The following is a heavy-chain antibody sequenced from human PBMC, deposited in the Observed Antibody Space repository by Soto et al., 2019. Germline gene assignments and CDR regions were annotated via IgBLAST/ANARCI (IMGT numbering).Heavy chain of an antibody. Sequence: QVQLQQWGAGLLKPSETLSLTCAVSGGSLSGNFWSWIRQTPGKGLDWIAEINHGGDTNYSPSLKSRVTISVDTSKNQFSLKVNSVTAADTAVYYCARGEFGFSDCTSTSSQCAFDIWGQGTMVTVSS. J-gene: IGHJ3*02. CDR2: INHGGDT. CDR1: GGSLSGNF. CDR3: ARGEFGFSDCTSTSSQCAFDI. D-gene: IGHD2-2*01. V-gene: IGHV4-34*01.